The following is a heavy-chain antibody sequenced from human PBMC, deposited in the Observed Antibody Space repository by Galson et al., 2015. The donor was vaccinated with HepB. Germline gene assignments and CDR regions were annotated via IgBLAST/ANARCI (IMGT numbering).Heavy chain of an antibody. CDR2: LNPNSGGT. CDR1: GYTFTGYY. CDR3: ARDQGGWIPVYNFDY. D-gene: IGHD5-18*01. J-gene: IGHJ4*02. Sequence: SVKVSCKASGYTFTGYYIHWVRQAPGQGLEWMGWLNPNSGGTNYAQKFQDRVTMTSDTSINTASMELSRLRSDDTAVYYCARDQGGWIPVYNFDYWGQGTLVTVSS. V-gene: IGHV1-2*02.